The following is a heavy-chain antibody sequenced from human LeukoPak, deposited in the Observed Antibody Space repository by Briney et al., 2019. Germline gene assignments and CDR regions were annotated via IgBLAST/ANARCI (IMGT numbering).Heavy chain of an antibody. CDR3: ARDRKPCSSGGSCYPFDY. Sequence: SVKVSCKASGGTFSSYAISWVRQAPGQGLEWMGGIIPIFGTANYAQKFQGRVTITTDESTSTAYMELSSLRSEDTAVYCCARDRKPCSSGGSCYPFDYWGQGTLVTVSS. J-gene: IGHJ4*02. D-gene: IGHD2-15*01. CDR1: GGTFSSYA. V-gene: IGHV1-69*05. CDR2: IIPIFGTA.